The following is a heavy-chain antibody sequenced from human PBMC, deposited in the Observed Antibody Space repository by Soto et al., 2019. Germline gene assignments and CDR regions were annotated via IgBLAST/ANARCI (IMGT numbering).Heavy chain of an antibody. V-gene: IGHV4-34*01. CDR1: GGSFSGYY. D-gene: IGHD5-18*01. J-gene: IGHJ4*02. CDR3: ARAGRHSYGSPNFDY. Sequence: PSETLSLTXAVYGGSFSGYYWSWIRQPPGKGLEWIGEINHSGSTNYNPSLKSRVTISVDTSKNQFSLKLSSVTAADTAVYYCARAGRHSYGSPNFDYWGQGTLVTVSS. CDR2: INHSGST.